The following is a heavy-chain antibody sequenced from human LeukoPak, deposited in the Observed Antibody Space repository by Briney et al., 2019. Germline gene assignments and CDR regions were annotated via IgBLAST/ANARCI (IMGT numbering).Heavy chain of an antibody. D-gene: IGHD2-2*01. CDR3: ARVPYCSSTSCYRRAAAGTGAFDI. CDR2: INHSGST. CDR1: GGSFSGYY. Sequence: NASETLSLTCAVYGGSFSGYYWSWIRQPPGKGLEWIGEINHSGSTNYNPSLKSRVTISVDTSKNQFSLKLSSVTAADTAVYYCARVPYCSSTSCYRRAAAGTGAFDIWGQGTMVTVSS. J-gene: IGHJ3*02. V-gene: IGHV4-34*01.